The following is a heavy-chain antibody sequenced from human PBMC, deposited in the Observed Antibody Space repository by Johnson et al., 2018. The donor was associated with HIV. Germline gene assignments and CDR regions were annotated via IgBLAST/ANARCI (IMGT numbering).Heavy chain of an antibody. Sequence: QVQLVESGGGVVQPGRSLRLSCAASGFTFSSYAMHWVRQAPGKGLEWVAVISYDGSNKYYADSVKGRFTISRDNSKNTLYLQMTSLRAEDTAVYYCAKLPGSGVRDDAFDIWGPGTMVTVSP. CDR1: GFTFSSYA. V-gene: IGHV3-30-3*02. CDR3: AKLPGSGVRDDAFDI. CDR2: ISYDGSNK. J-gene: IGHJ3*02. D-gene: IGHD2-15*01.